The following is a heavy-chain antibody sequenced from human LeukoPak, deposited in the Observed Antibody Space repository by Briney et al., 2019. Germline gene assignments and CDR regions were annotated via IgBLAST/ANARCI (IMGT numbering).Heavy chain of an antibody. V-gene: IGHV3-53*01. Sequence: GGSLRLSCAASGFTVSSNYMSWVRQAPGKGLEWVSVIYSGGATYYADSVKGRFTISRDNSKNTLYLQMNSLRAEDTAVYYCARDKGNFYDTSAYVYWGQGTLVTVSS. CDR3: ARDKGNFYDTSAYVY. D-gene: IGHD3-22*01. J-gene: IGHJ4*02. CDR2: IYSGGAT. CDR1: GFTVSSNY.